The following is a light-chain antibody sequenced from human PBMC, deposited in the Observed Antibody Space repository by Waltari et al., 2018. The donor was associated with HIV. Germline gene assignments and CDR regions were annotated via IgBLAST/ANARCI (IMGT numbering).Light chain of an antibody. CDR1: TSIIWNNF. V-gene: IGLV1-51*01. Sequence: QSVFTQPPSVSAPPGLKVTISCSRSTSIIWNNFLSWYQQCPVTTPKLLIYDNQKRPAGIPDRFSGARSGTSATLGMTGLQTGGEAEYYCGTWENSLGAWVFGGGTKVTVL. CDR2: DNQ. CDR3: GTWENSLGAWV. J-gene: IGLJ3*02.